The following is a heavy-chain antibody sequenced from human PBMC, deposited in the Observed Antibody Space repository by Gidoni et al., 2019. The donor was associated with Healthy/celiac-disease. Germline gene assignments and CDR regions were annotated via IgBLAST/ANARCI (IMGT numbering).Heavy chain of an antibody. CDR2: INPNSGGT. Sequence: QVQLVQSGAEVKKPGASVKVSCKASGYTFTGYYMHWVRQAPGQGLEWMGWINPNSGGTNYAQKFQGRVTMTRDTSSSTAYMELSRLRSDDTAVYYCARVGYCSGGSCDNWFDPWGQGTLVTVSS. V-gene: IGHV1-2*02. J-gene: IGHJ5*02. CDR1: GYTFTGYY. CDR3: ARVGYCSGGSCDNWFDP. D-gene: IGHD2-15*01.